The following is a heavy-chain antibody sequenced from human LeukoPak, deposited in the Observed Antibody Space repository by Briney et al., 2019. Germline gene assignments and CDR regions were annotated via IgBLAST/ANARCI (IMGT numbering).Heavy chain of an antibody. J-gene: IGHJ4*02. CDR3: ASPELGNDY. CDR2: IYHTGST. CDR1: GGSVSDYY. V-gene: IGHV4-59*02. D-gene: IGHD7-27*01. Sequence: SETLSLTCTISGGSVSDYYWSWIRQSPGKGLEWIGYIYHTGSTSYSPSLKSRVTISADTSQNQFSLKLSSVTAADTAVYYCASPELGNDYWGQGTLVTVSS.